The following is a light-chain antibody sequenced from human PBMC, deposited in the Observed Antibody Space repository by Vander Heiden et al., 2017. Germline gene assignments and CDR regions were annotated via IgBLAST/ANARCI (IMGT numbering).Light chain of an antibody. J-gene: IGKJ1*01. CDR3: HQDDSTPWT. V-gene: IGKV4-1*01. Sequence: DIVVTQFPDSLTVSLGERATINCKSSQSLLYRSNNKNYLAWYRQKPGQTPELLIYWASTRESGVPDRFSGSGSGTDFTLTISSLQAEDVAVYYCHQDDSTPWTFGQGTKVEIK. CDR2: WAS. CDR1: QSLLYRSNNKNY.